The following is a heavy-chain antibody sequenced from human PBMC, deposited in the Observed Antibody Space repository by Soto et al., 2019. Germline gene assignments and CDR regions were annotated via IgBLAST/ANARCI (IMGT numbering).Heavy chain of an antibody. J-gene: IGHJ6*02. D-gene: IGHD3-22*01. CDR3: ARAQGYYDSSGYYPLFYYGMDV. Sequence: PSETLSLTCAVYGGSFSGYYWSWIRQPPGKGLEWIGEINHSGSTNYNPSLKSRVTISVDTSKNQFSLKLSSVTAADTAVYYCARAQGYYDSSGYYPLFYYGMDVWGQGTTVTVSS. CDR2: INHSGST. V-gene: IGHV4-34*01. CDR1: GGSFSGYY.